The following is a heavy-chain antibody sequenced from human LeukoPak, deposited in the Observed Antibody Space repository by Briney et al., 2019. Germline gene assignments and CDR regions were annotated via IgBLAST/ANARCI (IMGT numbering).Heavy chain of an antibody. Sequence: ASVKVSCKASGYRFTSYDINCVRQATGQGLEWMGWMNPNSGNTGYAQKFQGRVTMTRNTSISTAYMELSSLRSEDTAVYYCASGYYDSSGYYPGGYWGQGTLVTVSS. J-gene: IGHJ4*02. CDR1: GYRFTSYD. V-gene: IGHV1-8*01. D-gene: IGHD3-22*01. CDR2: MNPNSGNT. CDR3: ASGYYDSSGYYPGGY.